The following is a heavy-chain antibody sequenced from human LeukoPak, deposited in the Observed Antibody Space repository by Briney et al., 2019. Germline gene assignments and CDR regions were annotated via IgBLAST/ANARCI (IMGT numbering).Heavy chain of an antibody. Sequence: ASVKVSCKASGYTFTDDYMHWVQQAPGKGLEWMGCIDPEDGETMYSETFQGRVTITADTSRDTAYMELRSTDTAVYYCAITSVTYSGYDLFDYWGQGTLVTVSS. D-gene: IGHD5-12*01. CDR1: GYTFTDDY. CDR2: IDPEDGET. V-gene: IGHV1-69-2*01. J-gene: IGHJ4*02. CDR3: AITSVTYSGYDLFDY.